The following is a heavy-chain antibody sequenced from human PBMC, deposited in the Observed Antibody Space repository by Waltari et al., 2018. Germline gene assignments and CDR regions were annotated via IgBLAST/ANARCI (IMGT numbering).Heavy chain of an antibody. D-gene: IGHD2-21*01. CDR1: GYSFTSYW. CDR2: IYPGDSDT. J-gene: IGHJ4*02. V-gene: IGHV5-51*01. Sequence: EVQLVQSGAEVKKPGESLKISCKGSGYSFTSYWIGWVRQMPGKGLEWMGIIYPGDSDTRYSPSCQGQVTSSADKSISTAYLQWSSLKASDTAMYYCARRIAYCGGDCYSGGADYWGQGTLVTVSS. CDR3: ARRIAYCGGDCYSGGADY.